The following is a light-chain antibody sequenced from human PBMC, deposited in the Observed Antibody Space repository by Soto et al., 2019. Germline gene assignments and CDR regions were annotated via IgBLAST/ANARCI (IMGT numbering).Light chain of an antibody. J-gene: IGKJ3*01. CDR2: GAS. CDR3: QQYDSSLFT. V-gene: IGKV3-20*01. Sequence: EIVLTQSPGTLSLSPGERATLSCRASQSVSSSYLAWYQQKPGQAPRLLIYGASSRATGIPDRFSGSGSGTDFTLTISRLEPEDFVVYYCQQYDSSLFTFGPGTKVNIK. CDR1: QSVSSSY.